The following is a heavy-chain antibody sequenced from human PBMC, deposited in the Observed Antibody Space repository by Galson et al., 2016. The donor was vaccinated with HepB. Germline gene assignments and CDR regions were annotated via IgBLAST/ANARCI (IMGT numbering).Heavy chain of an antibody. CDR3: ARDGDAYNFDY. CDR1: GFIFSSYW. CDR2: IKQDGSEK. Sequence: SLRLSCAASGFIFSSYWMSWVRQAPGKGLEWVANIKQDGSEKYYVDSVKGRFTISRDNAKNSLYLQMNSLRAEDTAVYYCARDGDAYNFDYWGQRTLVSVAS. D-gene: IGHD5-24*01. V-gene: IGHV3-7*01. J-gene: IGHJ4*02.